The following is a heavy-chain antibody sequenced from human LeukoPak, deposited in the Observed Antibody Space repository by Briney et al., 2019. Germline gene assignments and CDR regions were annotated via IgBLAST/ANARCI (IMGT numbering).Heavy chain of an antibody. D-gene: IGHD1-26*01. CDR2: IYYSGST. V-gene: IGHV4-59*08. J-gene: IGHJ3*02. CDR1: GGSISSYY. CDR3: ARTYSGSYYAFDI. Sequence: SETLSLTCTVSGGSISSYYWSWIRQPPGKGLEWIGYIYYSGSTNYNPSLKSRVPISVDTSKNQFSLKLSSVTAADTAVYYCARTYSGSYYAFDIWGQGTMVTVSS.